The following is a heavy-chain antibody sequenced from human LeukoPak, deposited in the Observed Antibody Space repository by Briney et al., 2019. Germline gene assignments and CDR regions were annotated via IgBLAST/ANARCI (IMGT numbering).Heavy chain of an antibody. J-gene: IGHJ2*01. CDR2: IIPISGAT. Sequence: GSSVKVSCKTSGGTFSSYGISWVRQAPGQGLEWMGGIIPISGATNYAQKFQGRVTITADGSTSTAYMELSSLRSEDTAVYYCARTGGIQLWSWYFDLWGRGTLVTVSS. V-gene: IGHV1-69*01. CDR1: GGTFSSYG. CDR3: ARTGGIQLWSWYFDL. D-gene: IGHD5-18*01.